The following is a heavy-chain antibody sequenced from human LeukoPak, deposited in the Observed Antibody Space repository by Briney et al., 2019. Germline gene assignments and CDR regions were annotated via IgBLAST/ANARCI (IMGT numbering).Heavy chain of an antibody. CDR2: INWNGGST. Sequence: PGGSLGLSCAASGFTFDDYGMSWVRQAPGKGLEWVSGINWNGGSTGYADSVKGRFTISRDNAKNSLYLQMNSLRAEDTALYYCARDGQFLEWPYNWFDPWGQGTLVTVSS. V-gene: IGHV3-20*04. CDR1: GFTFDDYG. CDR3: ARDGQFLEWPYNWFDP. D-gene: IGHD3-3*01. J-gene: IGHJ5*02.